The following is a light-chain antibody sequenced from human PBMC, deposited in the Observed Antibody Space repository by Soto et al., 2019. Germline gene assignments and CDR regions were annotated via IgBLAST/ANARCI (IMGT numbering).Light chain of an antibody. CDR1: QSLPSNS. CDR2: GAS. V-gene: IGKV3-20*01. CDR3: HQSDDSPWT. Sequence: TQSPSTLSASVGDRVTITCRASQSLPSNSLAWYQQKPGQPPRLLFYGASSRATGVPDRFVGSGSGTDFTLTVARLEAEDSAVYFCHQSDDSPWTFGQGTKVEV. J-gene: IGKJ1*01.